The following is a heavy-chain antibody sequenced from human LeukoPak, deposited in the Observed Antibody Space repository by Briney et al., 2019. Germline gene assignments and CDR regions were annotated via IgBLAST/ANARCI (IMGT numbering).Heavy chain of an antibody. CDR1: GFTFSIYA. CDR2: ISSSGGST. D-gene: IGHD3-3*01. CDR3: AKALNYDFWSGLDP. V-gene: IGHV3-23*01. J-gene: IGHJ5*02. Sequence: GGSLRLSCAASGFTFSIYAMTWVRQAPGKGLEWVSVISSSGGSTYYADSVKGRFTISRDNSKNTLYVQMNSLRAEDTAVYYCAKALNYDFWSGLDPWGQGTLVTVSS.